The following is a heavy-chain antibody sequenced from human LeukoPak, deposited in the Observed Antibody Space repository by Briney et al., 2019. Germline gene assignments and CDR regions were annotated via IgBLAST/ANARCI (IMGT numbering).Heavy chain of an antibody. CDR1: GGSISSYY. Sequence: ASETLSLTCTVSGGSISSYYWSWIRQPPGKGLEWIGYIYYSGSTNYNPSLKSRVTISVDTSKNQFSLKLSSVTAADTAVYYCARGVSSSGWYLSYYFDYWGQGTLVTVSS. CDR3: ARGVSSSGWYLSYYFDY. V-gene: IGHV4-59*01. J-gene: IGHJ4*02. D-gene: IGHD6-19*01. CDR2: IYYSGST.